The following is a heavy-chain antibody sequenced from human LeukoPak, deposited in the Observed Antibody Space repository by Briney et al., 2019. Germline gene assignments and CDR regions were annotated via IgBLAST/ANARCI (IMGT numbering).Heavy chain of an antibody. J-gene: IGHJ3*02. CDR1: GFTFTSSA. D-gene: IGHD3-10*01. Sequence: GTSVKVSCKASGFTFTSSAVQWVRQARGQRLEWIGWIVVGSGNTNYAQKFQERVTITRDMSTTTAYMELSSLRSEDTAVYYCARDQFVTMVRGVTPVAFDIWGQGTMVTVSS. CDR2: IVVGSGNT. CDR3: ARDQFVTMVRGVTPVAFDI. V-gene: IGHV1-58*01.